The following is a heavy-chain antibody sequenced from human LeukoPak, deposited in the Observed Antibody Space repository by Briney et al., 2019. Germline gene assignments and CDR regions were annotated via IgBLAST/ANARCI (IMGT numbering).Heavy chain of an antibody. CDR1: GFTFSNYD. D-gene: IGHD6-19*01. Sequence: PGGSLRLSCAAPGFTFSNYDMSWVRQAPRQAPGKGLEWVSGISASGGSTLYADSVRGRFTISRDNSKNTLYLHMNSLRAEDTAVYYCAKDPSGRYYFDYRGQGTLVSVSS. V-gene: IGHV3-23*01. J-gene: IGHJ4*02. CDR3: AKDPSGRYYFDY. CDR2: ISASGGST.